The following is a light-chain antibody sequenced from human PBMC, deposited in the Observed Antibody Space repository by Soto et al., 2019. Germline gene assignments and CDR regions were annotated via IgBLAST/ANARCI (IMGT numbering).Light chain of an antibody. J-gene: IGKJ2*01. CDR2: AAS. V-gene: IGKV1-5*01. Sequence: DIQMTQSPSTLSASVGDRVTITCRAGQTIRSWLAWYQQKPGKAPKLLIHAASSLESGVPSRFSGSGSATEFTLTISSLQPDDFATYYCQQYDSYSTFGQGTKLEIK. CDR1: QTIRSW. CDR3: QQYDSYST.